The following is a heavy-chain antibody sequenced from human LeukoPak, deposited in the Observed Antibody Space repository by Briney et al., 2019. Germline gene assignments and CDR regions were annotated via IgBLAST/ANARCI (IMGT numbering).Heavy chain of an antibody. CDR2: IYHSGST. V-gene: IGHV4-38-2*02. D-gene: IGHD3-22*01. Sequence: PSETLSLTCTVSGYSISSGYYWGWIRQPPGKGLEWIGSIYHSGSTYYNPSLKSRVTISVDTSKNQFSLELSSVTAADTAVYYCARLSGRNWFDPWGQGTLVTVSS. CDR1: GYSISSGYY. CDR3: ARLSGRNWFDP. J-gene: IGHJ5*02.